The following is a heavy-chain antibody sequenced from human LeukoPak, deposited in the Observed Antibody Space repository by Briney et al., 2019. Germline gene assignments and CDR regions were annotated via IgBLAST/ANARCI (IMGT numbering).Heavy chain of an antibody. J-gene: IGHJ4*02. D-gene: IGHD2-21*02. CDR1: GFTFDRFT. CDR3: AKEVDCPSDCLFFHS. CDR2: INRRGHT. Sequence: GGSLRLSCAASGFTFDRFTIHWVRQTPGKGPEWVSLINRRGHTFYADSVKGRFTISRDNSRNSVFLQMNSLRPEDTALYHCAKEVDCPSDCLFFHSWGQGTLVTVSS. V-gene: IGHV3-43*01.